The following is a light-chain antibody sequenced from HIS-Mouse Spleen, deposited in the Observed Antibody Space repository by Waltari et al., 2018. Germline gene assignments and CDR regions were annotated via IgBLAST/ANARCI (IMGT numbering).Light chain of an antibody. CDR1: QSVTSN. J-gene: IGKJ2*01. CDR3: QQYNNSYT. V-gene: IGKV3-15*01. CDR2: GAS. Sequence: DIVMTQSPATLSVSPGERATLSCRASQSVTSNLAWYQRKPGQAPRLPIYGASTRATGITARFSGSGSGTEFTLTISSLKSEDFAVYYCQQYNNSYTFGQGTKLEIK.